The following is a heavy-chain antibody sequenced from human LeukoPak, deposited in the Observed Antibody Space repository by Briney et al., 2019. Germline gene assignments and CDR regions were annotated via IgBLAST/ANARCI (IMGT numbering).Heavy chain of an antibody. V-gene: IGHV3-21*01. CDR2: ISSSSSYI. J-gene: IGHJ3*02. Sequence: GGSLRLSCAASGFTFSSYSMNWVRQAPGKGLEWVSSISSSSSYIYYADSVKGRFTISRDNAKNSLHLQMNSLRAEDTAVYYCARARGPGAFDIWGQGTMVTVSS. CDR3: ARARGPGAFDI. D-gene: IGHD7-27*01. CDR1: GFTFSSYS.